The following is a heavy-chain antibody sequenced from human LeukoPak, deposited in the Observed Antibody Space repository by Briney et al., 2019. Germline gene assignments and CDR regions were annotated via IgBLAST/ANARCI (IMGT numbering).Heavy chain of an antibody. Sequence: PGGSLRLSCAASGFTFDDYAMHWVRQAPGKGLEWVSGISWNSGSTGYADSVKGRFTISRVNAKNSLYLQMNSLRAEDTALYYCARVSYDSSGYYYGPIDYWGQGTLVTVSS. V-gene: IGHV3-20*04. D-gene: IGHD3-22*01. CDR2: ISWNSGST. CDR1: GFTFDDYA. CDR3: ARVSYDSSGYYYGPIDY. J-gene: IGHJ4*02.